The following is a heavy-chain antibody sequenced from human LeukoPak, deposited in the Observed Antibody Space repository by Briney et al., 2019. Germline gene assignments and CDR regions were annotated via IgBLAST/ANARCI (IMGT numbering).Heavy chain of an antibody. J-gene: IGHJ4*02. CDR3: ARGGDYPFDY. D-gene: IGHD4-17*01. V-gene: IGHV3-74*01. CDR2: INSGGSST. Sequence: PGGSLRLSCAASGFTFSSYWMHWVRQVPGKGLVWVSRINSGGSSTSHADSVKGRFTISRDNAKNTLYLQMNSLRAEDTAVYYCARGGDYPFDYWGQGTQVTVSS. CDR1: GFTFSSYW.